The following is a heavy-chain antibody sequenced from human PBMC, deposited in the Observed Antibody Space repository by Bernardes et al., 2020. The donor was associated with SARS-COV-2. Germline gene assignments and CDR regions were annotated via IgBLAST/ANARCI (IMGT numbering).Heavy chain of an antibody. CDR2: ISSDGRSN. J-gene: IGHJ4*02. Sequence: GSLRLSCAASGFTFSTYVMHWVRQAPGKGLQWVAAISSDGRSNYYIDSVKGRFTISRDNSKNTLWLQMSSLRAEDTAVYFCARGATLDYWGQGSLVTVSS. V-gene: IGHV3-30*03. CDR1: GFTFSTYV. CDR3: ARGATLDY.